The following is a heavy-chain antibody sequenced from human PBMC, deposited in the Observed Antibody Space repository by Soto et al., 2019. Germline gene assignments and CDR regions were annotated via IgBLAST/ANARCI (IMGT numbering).Heavy chain of an antibody. J-gene: IGHJ3*02. CDR3: APHVXXXXXXXHXXXXDI. CDR1: GFIFGNYM. V-gene: IGHV3-23*01. Sequence: EVQLLESGGGLVQPGESLRLSCAFSGFIFGNYMMTWVRQAPGKGLEWVSTIRDGGESTYYADSVKGRFTISRDNSKNTWYLQMDSLGVEDTAVYYCAPHVXXXXXXXHXXXXDIRCQGTMVTVSS. CDR2: IRDGGEST.